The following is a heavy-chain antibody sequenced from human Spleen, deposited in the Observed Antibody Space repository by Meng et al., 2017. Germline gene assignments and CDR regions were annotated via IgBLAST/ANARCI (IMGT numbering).Heavy chain of an antibody. V-gene: IGHV3-23*01. D-gene: IGHD1-7*01. CDR3: AKDLELRVAFDI. CDR2: ISGSGGST. CDR1: GFSFSSYA. J-gene: IGHJ3*02. Sequence: GEAPKISCAASGFSFSSYAMSWVRQAPGKGLEWVSAISGSGGSTYYADSVKGRFTISRDNSKNTLYLQMNSLRAEDTAVYYCAKDLELRVAFDIWGQGTMVTVSS.